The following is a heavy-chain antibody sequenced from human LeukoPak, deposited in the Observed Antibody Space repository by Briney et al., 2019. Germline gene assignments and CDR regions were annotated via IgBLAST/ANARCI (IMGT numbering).Heavy chain of an antibody. CDR3: VRVLWMNVVATKGGWFDS. V-gene: IGHV4-34*01. J-gene: IGHJ5*01. CDR2: INHSGST. CDR1: GGSFSGYY. Sequence: SETLSLTCAVYGGSFSGYYWSWIRQPPGKGLEWIGEINHSGSTNYNPSLKSRVTISVDTSKNQFSLKLTSVTAADTAVYYCVRVLWMNVVATKGGWFDSWGQGTLVTVSS. D-gene: IGHD5-12*01.